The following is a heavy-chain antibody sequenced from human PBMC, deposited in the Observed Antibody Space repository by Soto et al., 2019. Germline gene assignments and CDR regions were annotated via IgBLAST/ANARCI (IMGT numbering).Heavy chain of an antibody. D-gene: IGHD4-17*01. J-gene: IGHJ4*02. CDR3: ARTTAVPNTLRSRYFFDY. Sequence: QVQLQESGPGLLKPSETLSLTCSVSGGSVSDKTDYWCWIRQPPGKRLEWIGYVYYSGTTNYNPSLKSRVTISVDLSKNRCSLRLSSVTTADTALYYCARTTAVPNTLRSRYFFDYWGQGTLVTVSS. CDR1: GGSVSDKTDY. CDR2: VYYSGTT. V-gene: IGHV4-61*01.